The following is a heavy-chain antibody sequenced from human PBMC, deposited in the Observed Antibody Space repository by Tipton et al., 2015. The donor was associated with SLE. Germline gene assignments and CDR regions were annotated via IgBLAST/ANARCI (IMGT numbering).Heavy chain of an antibody. CDR2: IYHTGST. CDR3: ARGGVPRARRGLRKMDV. CDR1: GGSISSSNW. Sequence: TLSLTCVVSGGSISSSNWWSWVRQTPGKGLEWIGEIYHTGSTNYNPSLKSRVTISVGKSKDHFSLQLSSVTAADTAVYYCARGGVPRARRGLRKMDVWGQGTTVTVSS. D-gene: IGHD3-10*01. J-gene: IGHJ6*02. V-gene: IGHV4-4*02.